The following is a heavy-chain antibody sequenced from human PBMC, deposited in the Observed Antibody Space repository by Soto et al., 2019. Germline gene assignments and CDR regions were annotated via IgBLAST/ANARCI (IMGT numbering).Heavy chain of an antibody. CDR3: ASYSKRWDFDY. V-gene: IGHV4-30-2*01. J-gene: IGHJ4*02. D-gene: IGHD4-4*01. CDR2: IYHSGST. Sequence: SETLSLTCAFSGGSISSGGYSWSWIRQPPGKGLEWIGYIYHSGSTYYNPSLKSRVTISVDRSKNQFSLKLSSVTAADTAVYYCASYSKRWDFDYWGQGTLVTVSS. CDR1: GGSISSGGYS.